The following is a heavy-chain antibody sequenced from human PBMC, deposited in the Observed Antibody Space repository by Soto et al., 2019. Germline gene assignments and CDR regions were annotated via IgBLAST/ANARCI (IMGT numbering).Heavy chain of an antibody. D-gene: IGHD1-26*01. V-gene: IGHV3-23*01. Sequence: GVSLRLSCAASGITFRSYAMSWVRQAPGKGLEWVSTISASGGSTYYADSVKGRFTISRDNSKNTLYLQMNSLRAEDTAVYCCAKDPEWEVPNFYFDYCDQGTKVTVSS. J-gene: IGHJ4*02. CDR2: ISASGGST. CDR3: AKDPEWEVPNFYFDY. CDR1: GITFRSYA.